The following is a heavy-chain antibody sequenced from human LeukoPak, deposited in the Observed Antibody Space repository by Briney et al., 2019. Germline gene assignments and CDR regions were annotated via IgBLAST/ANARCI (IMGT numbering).Heavy chain of an antibody. CDR2: ISGSGGST. V-gene: IGHV3-23*01. D-gene: IGHD6-19*01. CDR1: GFSFSSYA. CDR3: AKDTSGCSDY. Sequence: GGSLRLSCATSGFSFSSYAMSWVRQAPGKGLEWVSAISGSGGSTYYADSVKGRFTISRDNSKNTLYLQMNSLRAEDTAVYYCAKDTSGCSDYWGQGTLVTVSS. J-gene: IGHJ4*02.